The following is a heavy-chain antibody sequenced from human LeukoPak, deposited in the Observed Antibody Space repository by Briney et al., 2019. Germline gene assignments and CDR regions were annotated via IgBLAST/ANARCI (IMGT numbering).Heavy chain of an antibody. V-gene: IGHV1-18*01. CDR3: AWGGYSYGFSPNHNWFDP. CDR1: GYTFTSYG. D-gene: IGHD5-18*01. CDR2: ISAYNGNT. Sequence: ASVTVSCKASGYTFTSYGISWVRQAPGQGLEWMGWISAYNGNTNYAQKLQGRVTMTTDTSTSTAYMELRSLRSDDTAVYYCAWGGYSYGFSPNHNWFDPWGQGTLVTVSS. J-gene: IGHJ5*02.